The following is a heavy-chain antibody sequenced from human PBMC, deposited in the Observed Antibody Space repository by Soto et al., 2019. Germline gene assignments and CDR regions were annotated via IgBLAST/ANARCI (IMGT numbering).Heavy chain of an antibody. D-gene: IGHD3-22*01. J-gene: IGHJ6*02. Sequence: QVQLVQSGAEVKQPGSSVKVSCKASGGTFDNYAITWVRQAPGQGLEWMAGIIPMLDSANYAEKFQDRVTSTADESTSTVYMEVSSVRSEDTAVYYCARTYHYDSLGKTYFYYGMDVWGQGTTVTVSS. CDR2: IIPMLDSA. CDR1: GGTFDNYA. CDR3: ARTYHYDSLGKTYFYYGMDV. V-gene: IGHV1-69*12.